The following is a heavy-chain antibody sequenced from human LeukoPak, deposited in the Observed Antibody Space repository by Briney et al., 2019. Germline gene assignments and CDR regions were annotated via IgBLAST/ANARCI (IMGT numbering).Heavy chain of an antibody. CDR3: ARPVGESGAGMDY. D-gene: IGHD3-16*01. Sequence: PGGSLRLSCAASGFTVSSNYMSWVRQAPGKGLEWVSVIYSGGSTYYADSVKGRFTISRDNSKNTLYLQMNSLRAEDTAVYYCARPVGESGAGMDYWGQGTLVTVSS. CDR1: GFTVSSNY. CDR2: IYSGGST. J-gene: IGHJ4*02. V-gene: IGHV3-66*04.